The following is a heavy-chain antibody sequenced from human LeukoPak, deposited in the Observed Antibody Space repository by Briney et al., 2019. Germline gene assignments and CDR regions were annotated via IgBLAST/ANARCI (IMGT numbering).Heavy chain of an antibody. CDR3: AKPGGRGGYYFDY. D-gene: IGHD1-14*01. J-gene: IGHJ4*02. V-gene: IGHV4-34*01. CDR2: INHSGSS. Sequence: SETLSLTCAVYGGSFSGYYWSWIRQPPGKGLEWIGEINHSGSSNYNPSLKSRVTISVDTSKNQFSLKLSSVTAADTAVYYCAKPGGRGGYYFDYWGQGTLVTVSS. CDR1: GGSFSGYY.